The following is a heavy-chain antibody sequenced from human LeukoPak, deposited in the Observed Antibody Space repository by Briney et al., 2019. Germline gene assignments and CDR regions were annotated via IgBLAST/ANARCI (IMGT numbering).Heavy chain of an antibody. D-gene: IGHD3-16*01. CDR3: ARVFGRGAFDI. CDR1: GFTFSSYE. Sequence: GGSLRLSCAASGFTFSSYEMNWVRQAPGKGLEWVSYISSSGSTIYYADSVKGRFTTSRDNAKNSLYLQMNSLRAEDTAVYYCARVFGRGAFDIWGQGTMVTVSS. V-gene: IGHV3-48*03. CDR2: ISSSGSTI. J-gene: IGHJ3*02.